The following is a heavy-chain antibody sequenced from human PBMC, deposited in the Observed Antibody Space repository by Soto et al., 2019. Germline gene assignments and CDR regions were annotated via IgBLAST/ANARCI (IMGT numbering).Heavy chain of an antibody. V-gene: IGHV1-69*12. CDR2: IIPIFGTA. Sequence: QVQLEQSGAEVKTLGSSVKVSCKASGDTFNKYAISWVRQAPGQGLEWMGGIIPIFGTANYAPQFQDRVTITADEATSTAYLVLTSLESDGTAVYFCARGARFLEWLSFDHWGQGTLVTVSS. CDR3: ARGARFLEWLSFDH. J-gene: IGHJ4*02. D-gene: IGHD3-3*01. CDR1: GDTFNKYA.